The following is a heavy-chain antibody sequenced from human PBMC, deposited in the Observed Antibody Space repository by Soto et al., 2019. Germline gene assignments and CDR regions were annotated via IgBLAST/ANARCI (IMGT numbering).Heavy chain of an antibody. D-gene: IGHD6-6*01. CDR3: ARGRGSWSIAARRGGWFDP. CDR1: GGSFSGYY. Sequence: SETLSLTCAVYGGSFSGYYWSWIRQPPGKGLEWIGEINHSGSTNYNPSLKSRVTISVDTSKNQFSLKLSSVTAAGTAVYYCARGRGSWSIAARRGGWFDPWGQGTLVTVSS. J-gene: IGHJ5*02. V-gene: IGHV4-34*01. CDR2: INHSGST.